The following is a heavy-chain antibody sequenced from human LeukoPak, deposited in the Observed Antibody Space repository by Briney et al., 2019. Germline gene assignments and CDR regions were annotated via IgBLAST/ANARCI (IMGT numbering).Heavy chain of an antibody. Sequence: GGSLRLSCAASGFTFSSYKMNWVRQAPGKGLEWVSYISSSGSTIYYADSVKGRFTISRDNAKNSLYLQMNSLRAEDTAVYYCARKGTPGDAFDIWGQGTMVTVSS. CDR2: ISSSGSTI. D-gene: IGHD1-7*01. CDR1: GFTFSSYK. V-gene: IGHV3-48*03. J-gene: IGHJ3*02. CDR3: ARKGTPGDAFDI.